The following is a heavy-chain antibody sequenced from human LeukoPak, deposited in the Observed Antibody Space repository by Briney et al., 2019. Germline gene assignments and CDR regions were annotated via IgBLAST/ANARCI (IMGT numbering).Heavy chain of an antibody. D-gene: IGHD6-19*01. J-gene: IGHJ4*02. CDR3: AREDRGWYPAY. V-gene: IGHV3-48*01. Sequence: GGSLRLSCAPSGFTFRIYGMIWVRQAPGKGPEWVSYIAHDINTIYYKDSVKGRFTMSRDNRKNTLSLQMNSVRAEDAAVYYCAREDRGWYPAYWGQGTLVTVSS. CDR1: GFTFRIYG. CDR2: IAHDINTI.